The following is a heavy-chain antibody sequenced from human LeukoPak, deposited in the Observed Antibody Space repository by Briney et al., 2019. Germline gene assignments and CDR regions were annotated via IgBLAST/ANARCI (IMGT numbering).Heavy chain of an antibody. J-gene: IGHJ4*02. V-gene: IGHV1-18*01. Sequence: ASVKVSCKASGYTFTSYGISWVRQAPGQGLEWMGWISAYNGNTNYAQKLQGRVTMTTDTSTSTAYMELRSLRSDDTAVYYCARSRDYYGSGSYRGELDYWGQGTLVTVSS. CDR3: ARSRDYYGSGSYRGELDY. D-gene: IGHD3-10*01. CDR1: GYTFTSYG. CDR2: ISAYNGNT.